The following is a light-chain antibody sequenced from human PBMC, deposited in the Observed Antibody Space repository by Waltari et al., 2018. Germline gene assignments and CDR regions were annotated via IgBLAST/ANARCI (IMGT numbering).Light chain of an antibody. J-gene: IGKJ2*01. CDR1: QSVTSI. V-gene: IGKV3-15*01. CDR3: QQYNNWPPT. CDR2: GTS. Sequence: EIVMTQSPATLSVSPGERATLSCRASQSVTSILAWYQLKPGQAPRLLIYGTSTRATGIPDRFSGSGSGAEFTLTISSLQYEDFAVYYCQQYNNWPPTFGQGTKLEIK.